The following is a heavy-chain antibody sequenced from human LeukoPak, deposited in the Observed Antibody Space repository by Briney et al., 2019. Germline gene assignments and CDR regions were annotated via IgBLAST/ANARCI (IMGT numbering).Heavy chain of an antibody. J-gene: IGHJ3*02. CDR2: INSDGSGT. CDR1: GFTFSSYW. CDR3: ANGYTSTYYNALDI. V-gene: IGHV3-74*01. D-gene: IGHD3-16*01. Sequence: TGWSLRLSCAAPGFTFSSYWMHWVRQAPGKGLVWVSRINSDGSGTTYADSVKSRFTISRDNAKNTLYLQMGSLRVEDTAVYYCANGYTSTYYNALDIRGQGTMVTVSS.